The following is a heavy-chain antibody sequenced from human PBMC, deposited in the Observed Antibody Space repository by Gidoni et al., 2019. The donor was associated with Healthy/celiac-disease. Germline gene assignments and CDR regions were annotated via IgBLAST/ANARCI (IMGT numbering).Heavy chain of an antibody. CDR1: GFTFRSYA. CDR2: ISYDGSNK. J-gene: IGHJ6*02. V-gene: IGHV3-30-3*01. D-gene: IGHD4-17*01. CDR3: ARGDYGDYSYYYYYGMDV. Sequence: QVQLVESGGGVVQPGRSLRLSCAASGFTFRSYAMHWVRQAPGKGLEWVAVISYDGSNKYYADSVKGRFTISRDNSKNTLYLQMNSLRAEDTAVYYCARGDYGDYSYYYYYGMDVWGQGTTVTVLL.